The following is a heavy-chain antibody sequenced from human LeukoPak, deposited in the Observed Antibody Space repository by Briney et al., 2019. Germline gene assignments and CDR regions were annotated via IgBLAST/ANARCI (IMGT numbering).Heavy chain of an antibody. J-gene: IGHJ4*02. V-gene: IGHV1-8*01. CDR2: MNPNSGNT. CDR3: ARLGYYDYIWGSYRYTELDY. CDR1: GYTFTSYD. D-gene: IGHD3-16*02. Sequence: ASVKVSCEASGYTFTSYDINWVRQATGQGLEWMGWMNPNSGNTGYAQKFQGRVTMTRNTSISTAYMELSSLRSEDTAVYYCARLGYYDYIWGSYRYTELDYWGQGTLVTVSS.